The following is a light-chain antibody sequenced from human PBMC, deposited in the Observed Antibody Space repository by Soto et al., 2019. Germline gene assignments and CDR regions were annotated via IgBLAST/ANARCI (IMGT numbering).Light chain of an antibody. V-gene: IGKV3-15*01. CDR2: GAS. J-gene: IGKJ4*01. CDR3: QQYNNWPLT. Sequence: EIVLTQSPGTLSLSPGERATLSCRASQSIRSTLAWYQQKPGQAPRLLIYGASTRATGIPVRFSGSGSGTEFTLTISSLQSEDFALYYCQQYNNWPLTFGGGTKVDIK. CDR1: QSIRST.